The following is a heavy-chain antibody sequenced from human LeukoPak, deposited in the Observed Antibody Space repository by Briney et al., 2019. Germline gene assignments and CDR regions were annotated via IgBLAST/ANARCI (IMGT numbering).Heavy chain of an antibody. CDR3: ARACHLVVVTAEGGWLDP. J-gene: IGHJ5*02. CDR1: GYSFTSYG. D-gene: IGHD2-21*02. V-gene: IGHV1-18*01. CDR2: ISIYNGET. Sequence: ASVKVSCKASGYSFTSYGIGWVRQAPGQGLEWVGWISIYNGETYYTQSLQDRVTITTDTSTNTVYMELRSLRSDDTAVYYCARACHLVVVTAEGGWLDPWGQGTLVTVSS.